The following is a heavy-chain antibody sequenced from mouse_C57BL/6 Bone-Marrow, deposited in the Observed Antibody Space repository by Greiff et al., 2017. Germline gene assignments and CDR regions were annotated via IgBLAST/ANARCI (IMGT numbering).Heavy chain of an antibody. D-gene: IGHD4-1*01. V-gene: IGHV1-63*01. CDR2: IYPGGGYT. Sequence: QVQLQQSGAELVRPGTSVKMSCKASGYTFTNYWIGWAKQRPGHGLEWIGDIYPGGGYTNYNEKFKGKATLTADKSSSTAYMQFNSLTSEDSAIYYCAREGTGTFFDYWGQGTTLTVSS. J-gene: IGHJ2*01. CDR3: AREGTGTFFDY. CDR1: GYTFTNYW.